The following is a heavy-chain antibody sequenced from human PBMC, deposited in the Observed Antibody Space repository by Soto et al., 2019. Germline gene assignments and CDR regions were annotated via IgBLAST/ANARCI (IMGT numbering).Heavy chain of an antibody. CDR3: AKGGGNSAYYYLDY. V-gene: IGHV3-23*01. CDR1: GFTFSSYA. D-gene: IGHD3-22*01. J-gene: IGHJ4*02. CDR2: ISGSGGGT. Sequence: PGGSLRLSCAASGFTFSSYAMSWVRQAPGKGLEWVSAISGSGGGTYYADSLKGRFTISRDNSNNALFLQMNSLRAEDTAVYHCAKGGGNSAYYYLDYWGQGTPVTVSS.